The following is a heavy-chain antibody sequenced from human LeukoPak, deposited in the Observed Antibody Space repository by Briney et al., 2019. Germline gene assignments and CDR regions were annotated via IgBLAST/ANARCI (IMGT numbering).Heavy chain of an antibody. CDR1: GFTFSSYG. Sequence: GGSLRLSCAASGFTFSSYGMHWVRQAPGKGLEWVAVISYDGSNKYYADSVKGRFTISRDNSKNTLYLQMNSLRAEDTAVYYCAKGVGSRYYYYGMDVWGQGTTVTVSS. J-gene: IGHJ6*02. V-gene: IGHV3-30*18. CDR2: ISYDGSNK. CDR3: AKGVGSRYYYYGMDV. D-gene: IGHD3-16*01.